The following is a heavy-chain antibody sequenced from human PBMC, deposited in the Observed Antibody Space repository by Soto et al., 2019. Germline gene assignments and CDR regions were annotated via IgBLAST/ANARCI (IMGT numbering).Heavy chain of an antibody. J-gene: IGHJ6*02. CDR1: GGTFSSYA. CDR3: ARDHYYDSSGYYYQRRVVYYGMDV. V-gene: IGHV1-69*05. D-gene: IGHD3-22*01. CDR2: IIPIFGTA. Sequence: SVKVSCKASGGTFSSYAISWVRQAPGQGLEWMGGIIPIFGTANYAQKLQGRVTMTTDTSTSTAYMGLRSLRSDDTAVYYCARDHYYDSSGYYYQRRVVYYGMDVWGQGTTVTVSS.